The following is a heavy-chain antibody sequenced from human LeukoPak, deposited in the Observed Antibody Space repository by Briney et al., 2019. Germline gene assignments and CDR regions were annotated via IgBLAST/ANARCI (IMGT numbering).Heavy chain of an antibody. V-gene: IGHV3-53*05. CDR1: GFTVSSNY. D-gene: IGHD3-10*01. CDR2: IYSGGST. J-gene: IGHJ6*03. Sequence: GGSLRLSCAASGFTVSSNYMSWVRQAPGKGLEWVSVIYSGGSTYYADSVKGRFTISRDNSKNTLYLQMNSLRAEDTAVYNCAKTYGSGIYYYSYYMDVWGKGTTVTISS. CDR3: AKTYGSGIYYYSYYMDV.